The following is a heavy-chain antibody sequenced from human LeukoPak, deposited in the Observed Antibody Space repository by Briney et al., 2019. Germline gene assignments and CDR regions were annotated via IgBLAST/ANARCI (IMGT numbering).Heavy chain of an antibody. CDR3: ARDQDSYGDYVHWFDP. CDR1: GGTFSSYA. D-gene: IGHD4-17*01. J-gene: IGHJ5*02. CDR2: IIPIFGTA. V-gene: IGHV1-69*05. Sequence: SVKVSCKASGGTFSSYAISWVRQAPGQGLEWMGGIIPIFGTANYAQKFQGRVTITTDGSTSTAYMELSSLRSEDTAVYYCARDQDSYGDYVHWFDPWGQGTLVTVSS.